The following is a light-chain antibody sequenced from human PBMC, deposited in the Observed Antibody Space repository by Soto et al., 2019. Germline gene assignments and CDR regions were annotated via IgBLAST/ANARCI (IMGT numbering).Light chain of an antibody. J-gene: IGLJ2*01. V-gene: IGLV1-40*01. Sequence: QSVLTQPPSVSGAPGQRVTISCTGSSSNIGAGYVVHWYQQLPGTVPKLLIYGNSNRPSGVPDRFSGSKSGTSASLAITGLQAEDEAYYYCQSYDSSLSVVCGGGTKLTVL. CDR3: QSYDSSLSVV. CDR1: SSNIGAGYV. CDR2: GNS.